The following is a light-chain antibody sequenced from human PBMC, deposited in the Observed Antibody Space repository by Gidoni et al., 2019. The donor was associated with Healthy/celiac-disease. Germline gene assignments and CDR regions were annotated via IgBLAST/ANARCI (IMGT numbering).Light chain of an antibody. CDR1: QRISSY. CDR2: VAS. V-gene: IGKV1-39*01. CDR3: QQSYSTPPWT. Sequence: DTEMPQSPSSLSTSVGDRLTITCRASQRISSYLNWYQQQPGKAPKLLIYVASRLQSGVPSRFSGSGSGTDFTLTISSLQPEDFATYYCQQSYSTPPWTFGQGTKVEIK. J-gene: IGKJ1*01.